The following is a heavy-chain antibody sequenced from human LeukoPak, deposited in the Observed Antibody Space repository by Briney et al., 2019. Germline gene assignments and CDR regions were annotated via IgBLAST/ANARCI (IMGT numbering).Heavy chain of an antibody. D-gene: IGHD3-22*01. CDR1: GDTYSHYK. Sequence: ASVNDSCKASGDTYSHYKINGVRPAAGQQGEGMGESIPIFNTTNYAQKFQSRVTFSADDTPSTAYIELSSLRSENTALYYCARNRDDTSAGSVAFDFWLQPTMVTDPS. J-gene: IGHJ3*01. CDR2: SIPIFNTT. CDR3: ARNRDDTSAGSVAFDF. V-gene: IGHV1-69*13.